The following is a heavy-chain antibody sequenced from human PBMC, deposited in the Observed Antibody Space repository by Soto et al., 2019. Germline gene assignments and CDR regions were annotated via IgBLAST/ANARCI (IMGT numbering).Heavy chain of an antibody. CDR2: ISGSGGST. D-gene: IGHD3-3*01. CDR1: GFTFSSYA. V-gene: IGHV3-23*01. CDR3: AKDGRRFYDFWSGYPNWFDP. Sequence: GGSLRLSCAASGFTFSSYAMSWVRQAPGKGLEWVSAISGSGGSTYYADSVKGRFTISRDNSKNTLYLQMNSLRAEDTAVYYCAKDGRRFYDFWSGYPNWFDPWGHGTLVTVSS. J-gene: IGHJ5*02.